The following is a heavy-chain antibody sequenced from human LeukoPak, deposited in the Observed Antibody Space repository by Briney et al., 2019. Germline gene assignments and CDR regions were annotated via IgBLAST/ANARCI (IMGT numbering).Heavy chain of an antibody. CDR3: ARAPPLGFFDY. V-gene: IGHV3-11*04. Sequence: GGSLRLSCAASGFTFGDYYMSWIRQAPGKGLEWVSYISSRGSTIYYADSVKGRFTISRDNAKNSLYLQMNSLRAEDTAVYYCARAPPLGFFDYWGQGTLVTVSS. CDR2: ISSRGSTI. J-gene: IGHJ4*02. CDR1: GFTFGDYY. D-gene: IGHD7-27*01.